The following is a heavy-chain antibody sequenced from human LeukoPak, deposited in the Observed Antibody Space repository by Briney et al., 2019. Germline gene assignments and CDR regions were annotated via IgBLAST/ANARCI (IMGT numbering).Heavy chain of an antibody. Sequence: GGTLRLFRASSVYTFSNNYLSWARHAPGKGLEDGSLIYPRGNIYYTDSVKGRFTNSRDNSNNPVYLQTNTPRAEGPGLHFCVGTFVSGEGQNVGYFDYWGQGTPVTVSS. CDR2: IYPRGNI. CDR1: VYTFSNNY. J-gene: IGHJ4*02. D-gene: IGHD2/OR15-2a*01. V-gene: IGHV3-53*01. CDR3: VGTFVSGEGQNVGYFDY.